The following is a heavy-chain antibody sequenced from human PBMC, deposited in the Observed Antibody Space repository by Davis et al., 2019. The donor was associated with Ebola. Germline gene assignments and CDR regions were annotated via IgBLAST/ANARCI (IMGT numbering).Heavy chain of an antibody. CDR3: ARVAAAGTEGPFDY. V-gene: IGHV5-51*01. CDR2: IYPGDSDT. CDR1: GYSFTSYW. Sequence: GESLITSCKGSGYSFTSYWIGWVRQMPGKGLAWMGIIYPGDSDTRYSPSFQGQVTISADKSISTAYLQWSSLKASDTAMYYCARVAAAGTEGPFDYWGQGTLVTVSS. J-gene: IGHJ4*02. D-gene: IGHD6-13*01.